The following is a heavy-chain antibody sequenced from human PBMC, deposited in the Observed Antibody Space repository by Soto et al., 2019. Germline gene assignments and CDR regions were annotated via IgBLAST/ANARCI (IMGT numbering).Heavy chain of an antibody. CDR3: TREAGGMMSRYSFDY. Sequence: QVHLVESGGGVVQPGRSLRLSCAASGFTFSSHGMHWVRQAPGKGLEWVAVIANDGRVDYYEDSVKGRFTISRDNSKNTLDLQMSSLRSEDTAMYFCTREAGGMMSRYSFDYWGLGTLVTVSS. D-gene: IGHD3-10*01. CDR1: GFTFSSHG. V-gene: IGHV3-30*03. J-gene: IGHJ4*02. CDR2: IANDGRVD.